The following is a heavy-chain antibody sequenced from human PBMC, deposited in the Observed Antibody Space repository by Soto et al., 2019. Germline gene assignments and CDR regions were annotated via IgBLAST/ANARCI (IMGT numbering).Heavy chain of an antibody. CDR2: ISFDGSNK. CDR3: ARDLRDSSGWFSPGF. Sequence: PGGSLRLSCAASGFTFSKYAMRWVRQAPGEGLEWVSLISFDGSNKYYADSVQGRFTVSRDNSKNTLYLQMNSLRADDTALYYCARDLRDSSGWFSPGFWGQGTLVTVSS. D-gene: IGHD6-19*01. V-gene: IGHV3-30-3*01. CDR1: GFTFSKYA. J-gene: IGHJ4*02.